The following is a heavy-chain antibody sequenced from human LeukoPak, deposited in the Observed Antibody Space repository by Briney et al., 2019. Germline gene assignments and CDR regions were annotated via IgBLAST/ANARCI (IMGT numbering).Heavy chain of an antibody. J-gene: IGHJ4*02. CDR1: GGSFSGDY. V-gene: IGHV4-34*01. Sequence: PSETLSLTCAVYGGSFSGDYWRWIRQPPGKWLEWIGEINHSGSTNYNPSLKSRVTTSVDTSKNHFSLKLSSVTAADTAVYYCARGRGSYYDYWGQGTLVTVSS. CDR2: INHSGST. CDR3: ARGRGSYYDY. D-gene: IGHD1-26*01.